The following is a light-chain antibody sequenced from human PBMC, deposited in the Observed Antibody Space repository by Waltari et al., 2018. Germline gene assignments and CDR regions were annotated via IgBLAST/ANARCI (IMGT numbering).Light chain of an antibody. J-gene: IGKJ5*01. CDR1: QAISGY. Sequence: NQLTQSPSSLSASVVDRVTITFRASQAISGYLAWYQQKPGKAPKLLIYAASTLQSGVPSRFSGSGSGTDFTLTISSLQPEDFATYYCQQLKSYPITFGQGTRLEIK. CDR2: AAS. CDR3: QQLKSYPIT. V-gene: IGKV1-9*01.